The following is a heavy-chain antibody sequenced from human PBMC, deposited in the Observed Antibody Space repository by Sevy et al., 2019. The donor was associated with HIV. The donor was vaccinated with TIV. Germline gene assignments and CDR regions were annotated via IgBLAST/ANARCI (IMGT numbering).Heavy chain of an antibody. CDR1: GFTFSSYS. CDR3: AREVVTGTYDAFDI. D-gene: IGHD1-20*01. V-gene: IGHV3-21*01. J-gene: IGHJ3*02. CDR2: IGSSSSYI. Sequence: GGSLRLSCAASGFTFSSYSMNWVRQAPGKGLEWVSSIGSSSSYIDYADSVKGRFTISRDNAKNSLYLQMNSLRAEDTAVYYCAREVVTGTYDAFDIWGQGTMVTVSS.